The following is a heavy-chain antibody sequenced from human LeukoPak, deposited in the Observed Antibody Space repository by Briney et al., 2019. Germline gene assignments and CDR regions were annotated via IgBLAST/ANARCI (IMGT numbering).Heavy chain of an antibody. D-gene: IGHD3-22*01. Sequence: GASVKVSCKASGYTFTSYGISWVRRAPGQGLEWMGWISAYNGNTNYAQKLQGRVTMTTDTSTSTAYMELRSLRSDDTAVYYCARVLYYYDSSGYYPDYWGQGTLVTVSS. V-gene: IGHV1-18*01. J-gene: IGHJ4*02. CDR3: ARVLYYYDSSGYYPDY. CDR2: ISAYNGNT. CDR1: GYTFTSYG.